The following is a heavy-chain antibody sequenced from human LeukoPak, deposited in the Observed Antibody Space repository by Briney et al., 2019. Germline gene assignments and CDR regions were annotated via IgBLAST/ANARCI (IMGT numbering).Heavy chain of an antibody. CDR1: GGSISSGGYY. CDR3: ARRSGYYYGVDV. J-gene: IGHJ6*02. CDR2: IYNSGST. V-gene: IGHV4-31*03. Sequence: SETLSLTCTVSGGSISSGGYYWNWIRQHPGKGLEWIVYIYNSGSTYYNPSLKSRSTISVDTSKNQFSLKLSSVTAADTAVYYCARRSGYYYGVDVWGQGTTVTVSS.